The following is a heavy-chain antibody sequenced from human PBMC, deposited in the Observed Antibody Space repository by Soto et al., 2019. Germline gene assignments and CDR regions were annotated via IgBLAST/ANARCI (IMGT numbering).Heavy chain of an antibody. D-gene: IGHD3-22*01. CDR1: GFTFSSYG. V-gene: IGHV3-30*18. Sequence: QVQLVESGGGVVQPGRSLRLSCAASGFTFSSYGMHWVRQAPGKGLEWVAVISYDGSNKYYADSVKGRFTISRDNSKNPLYLQMNSLRAEDTAVYYCAKGYSSGSPWDAFDIWGQGTMVTVSS. CDR3: AKGYSSGSPWDAFDI. J-gene: IGHJ3*02. CDR2: ISYDGSNK.